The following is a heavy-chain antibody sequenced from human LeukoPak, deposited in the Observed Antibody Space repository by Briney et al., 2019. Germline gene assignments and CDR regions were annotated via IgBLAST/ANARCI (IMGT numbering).Heavy chain of an antibody. V-gene: IGHV4-34*01. CDR2: INHSGST. D-gene: IGHD3-9*01. CDR3: ARGRLRLTGYYNGVSRFDP. Sequence: SETLSFTCAVYGGSFSGYYWSWIRQPPGKGLEWIGEINHSGSTNYNPSLKSRVTISVDTSKNQFSLKLSSVTAADTAVYYCARGRLRLTGYYNGVSRFDPWGQGTLVTVSS. J-gene: IGHJ5*02. CDR1: GGSFSGYY.